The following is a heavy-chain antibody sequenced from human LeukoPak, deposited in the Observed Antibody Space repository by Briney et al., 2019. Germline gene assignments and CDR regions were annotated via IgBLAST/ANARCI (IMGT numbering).Heavy chain of an antibody. V-gene: IGHV4-4*07. CDR2: IYTSGST. CDR1: GGSISSYY. J-gene: IGHJ5*02. Sequence: SETLSLTCTVSGGSISSYYWSWIRQPAGKGLEWIGRIYTSGSTNYNPSLKSRVTMSVDTSKNQFSLKLSSVTAADTAVYYCARDEPPPGYYYGSGSYHNWFDPWGQGTPVTVSS. D-gene: IGHD3-10*01. CDR3: ARDEPPPGYYYGSGSYHNWFDP.